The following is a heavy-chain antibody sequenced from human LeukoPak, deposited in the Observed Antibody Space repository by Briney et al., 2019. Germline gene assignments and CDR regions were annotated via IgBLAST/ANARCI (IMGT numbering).Heavy chain of an antibody. CDR1: GDSISSSNSY. Sequence: SETLSLTCTVSGDSISSSNSYRGWIRQPPGKGLEWIGSLYYSGSSYYNPSLKSRVTISVDTSKNQFSLKLSSVTAADTAVYYCARELPYCSSTSCYPTHNWFDPWGQGTLVTVSS. CDR2: LYYSGSS. D-gene: IGHD2-2*01. V-gene: IGHV4-39*07. J-gene: IGHJ5*02. CDR3: ARELPYCSSTSCYPTHNWFDP.